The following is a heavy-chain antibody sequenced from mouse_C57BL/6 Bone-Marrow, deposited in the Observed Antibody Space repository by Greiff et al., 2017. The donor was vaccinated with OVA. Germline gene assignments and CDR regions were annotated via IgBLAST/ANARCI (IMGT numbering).Heavy chain of an antibody. D-gene: IGHD2-3*01. CDR3: ASGRWSFAY. Sequence: QVQLKESGAELVRPGASVKLSCKASGYTFTDYYINWVKQRPGQGLEWIARIYPGSGNTYYNEKFKGKATLTAEKSSSTAYMQLSSLTSEDSAVYFCASGRWSFAYWGQGTLVTVSA. CDR2: IYPGSGNT. CDR1: GYTFTDYY. V-gene: IGHV1-76*01. J-gene: IGHJ3*01.